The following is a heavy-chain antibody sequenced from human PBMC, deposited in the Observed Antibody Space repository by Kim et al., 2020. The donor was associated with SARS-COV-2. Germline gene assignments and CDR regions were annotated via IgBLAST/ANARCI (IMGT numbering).Heavy chain of an antibody. V-gene: IGHV4-30-4*01. J-gene: IGHJ4*02. CDR3: ARVVELRYFDWLLPQIHFDY. CDR1: GGSISSGDYY. D-gene: IGHD3-9*01. CDR2: IYYSWST. Sequence: SETLSLTCTVSGGSISSGDYYWSWIRQPPGKGLEWIGYIYYSWSTYYNPSLKSRVTISVDTSKNQFSLKLSSVTAADTAVYYCARVVELRYFDWLLPQIHFDYWGQGTLVTVSS.